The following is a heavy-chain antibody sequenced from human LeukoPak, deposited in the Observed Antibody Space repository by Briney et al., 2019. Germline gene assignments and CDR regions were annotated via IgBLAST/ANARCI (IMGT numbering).Heavy chain of an antibody. V-gene: IGHV3-53*01. Sequence: LPGGSLRLSCAASGFTVSSNYMNWVRQAPGKGLEWVSGIYVDGTTYYADSVKGRFTISRDNSRNTLFLQMNSLRVEDTAVYYCARISAYDDSWGQGTLVTVSS. CDR1: GFTVSSNY. CDR3: ARISAYDDS. J-gene: IGHJ5*01. CDR2: IYVDGTT. D-gene: IGHD3-3*01.